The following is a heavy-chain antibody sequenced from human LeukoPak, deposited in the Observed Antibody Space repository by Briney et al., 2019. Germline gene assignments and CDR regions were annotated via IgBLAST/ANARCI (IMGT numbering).Heavy chain of an antibody. D-gene: IGHD6-6*01. Sequence: GGSLRLSCVASGFTFSSYWMTWVRQAPGKGLEWVSSISSGSTYMYYADSVKGRFTISRDNAQNSMYLQMNSLRAEDTAVYYCGRIGGRSKAAKGDAFDIWGQGTMVTVSS. CDR3: GRIGGRSKAAKGDAFDI. V-gene: IGHV3-21*01. CDR1: GFTFSSYW. J-gene: IGHJ3*02. CDR2: ISSGSTYM.